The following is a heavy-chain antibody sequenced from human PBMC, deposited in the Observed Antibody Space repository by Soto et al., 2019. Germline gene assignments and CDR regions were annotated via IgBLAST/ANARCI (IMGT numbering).Heavy chain of an antibody. D-gene: IGHD5-12*01. CDR3: ACGYDLYYFDY. V-gene: IGHV3-11*05. J-gene: IGHJ4*02. CDR2: ISSSSSYT. CDR1: GFTFSDYY. Sequence: QVQLVESGGGLVKPGGSLRLSCAASGFTFSDYYMSWIRQAPGKGLEWVSYISSSSSYTNYADSVKGRFTISRDNAKNSLYLQMNSLRAEDTAVYYCACGYDLYYFDYWGQGTLVTVSS.